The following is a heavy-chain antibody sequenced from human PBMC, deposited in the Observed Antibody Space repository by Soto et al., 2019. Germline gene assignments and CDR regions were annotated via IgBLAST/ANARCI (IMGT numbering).Heavy chain of an antibody. CDR2: IYYSGST. CDR1: GGSISSGDYY. D-gene: IGHD3-16*02. CDR3: AREALDYVWGSYQLDY. Sequence: SETLSLTCTVSGGSISSGDYYWSWIRQPPGKGLEWIGYIYYSGSTYYNPSLKSRVTISVDTSKNQFSLKLSSVTAADTAVYYCAREALDYVWGSYQLDYWGQGTLVTVSS. J-gene: IGHJ4*02. V-gene: IGHV4-30-4*01.